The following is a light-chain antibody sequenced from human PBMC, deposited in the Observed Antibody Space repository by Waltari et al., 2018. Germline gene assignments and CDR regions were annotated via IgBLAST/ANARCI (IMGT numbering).Light chain of an antibody. J-gene: IGKJ2*01. V-gene: IGKV3-15*01. Sequence: EIVMTQSPATLSVSPGERVTLSCRASQTVSSNLAWYQQKRGQAPRLLMSDASTRAPGIPARFSGSGSGTEFTLTISSLQSEDFAVYYCQQYNNWPYTFGKGTKLEIK. CDR1: QTVSSN. CDR2: DAS. CDR3: QQYNNWPYT.